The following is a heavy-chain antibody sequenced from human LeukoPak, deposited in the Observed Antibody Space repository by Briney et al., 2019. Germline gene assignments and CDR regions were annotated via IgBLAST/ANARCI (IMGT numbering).Heavy chain of an antibody. V-gene: IGHV3-48*03. CDR1: GFTFSDYW. Sequence: GGSLRLSCAASGFTFSDYWMSWVRQAPGKGLEWVSYISSSGSTIYYADSVKGRFTISRDNAKNSLYLQMNSLRAEDTAVYYCARASGIVVVPAAVTFDYWGQGTLVTVSS. CDR2: ISSSGSTI. D-gene: IGHD2-2*01. J-gene: IGHJ4*02. CDR3: ARASGIVVVPAAVTFDY.